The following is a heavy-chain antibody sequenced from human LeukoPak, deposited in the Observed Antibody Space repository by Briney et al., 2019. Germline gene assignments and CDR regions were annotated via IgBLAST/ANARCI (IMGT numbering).Heavy chain of an antibody. CDR1: GGTFSSYA. CDR3: ARQYSGSYPNDY. J-gene: IGHJ4*02. D-gene: IGHD1-26*01. CDR2: IIPIFGTA. V-gene: IGHV1-69*06. Sequence: GASVKVSCKASGGTFSSYAISWVRQAPGQGLEWMGGIIPIFGTANYAQRFQGRVTITADKSISTAYLQWSSLKASDTAMYYCARQYSGSYPNDYWGQGTLVTVSS.